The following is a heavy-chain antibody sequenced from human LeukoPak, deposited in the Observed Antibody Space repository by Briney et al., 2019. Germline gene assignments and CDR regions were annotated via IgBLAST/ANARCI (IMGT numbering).Heavy chain of an antibody. CDR2: IYPGDSDT. Sequence: PGESLKISCKGSGYSFISYWIGWVRQMPGKGLEWMGIIYPGDSDTRYSPSFQGQVTISADKSISTAYLQWSSLKASDTAMYYCARIIDFWSGSGYYFDYWGQGTLVTVSS. J-gene: IGHJ4*02. V-gene: IGHV5-51*01. CDR3: ARIIDFWSGSGYYFDY. D-gene: IGHD3-3*01. CDR1: GYSFISYW.